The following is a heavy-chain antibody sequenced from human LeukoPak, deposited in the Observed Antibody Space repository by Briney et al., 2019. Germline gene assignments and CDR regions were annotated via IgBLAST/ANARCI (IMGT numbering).Heavy chain of an antibody. D-gene: IGHD6-13*01. V-gene: IGHV3-30*04. CDR2: ISYDGSTK. J-gene: IGHJ4*02. CDR1: GFTFSTYA. CDR3: ARDGVAAAGNFNFDY. Sequence: GRSLRLSCAASGFTFSTYAIHWVRPAPGKGLEWVAVISYDGSTKHYVDSVKGRFTISRDNSKSTLYLQMNSLRAEDTAVYYCARDGVAAAGNFNFDYWGQGTLVTVSS.